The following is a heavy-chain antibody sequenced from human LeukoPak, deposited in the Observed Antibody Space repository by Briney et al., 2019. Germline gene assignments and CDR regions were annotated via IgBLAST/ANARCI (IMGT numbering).Heavy chain of an antibody. J-gene: IGHJ4*02. CDR3: ARFSPRAMGNYLDF. Sequence: SETLSLTCAVSGDSISSGPYSWSWIRQPPGKGLEWIGYIYHSGSTDYNPSLKSRVILSLDKSANQFSLNLSSVTAADTAVYYCARFSPRAMGNYLDFWGQGTLVTVSS. CDR1: GDSISSGPYS. V-gene: IGHV4-30-2*01. CDR2: IYHSGST. D-gene: IGHD7-27*01.